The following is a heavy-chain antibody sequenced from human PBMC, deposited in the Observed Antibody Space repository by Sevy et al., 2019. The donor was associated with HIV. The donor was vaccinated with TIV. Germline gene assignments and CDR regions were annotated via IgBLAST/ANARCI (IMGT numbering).Heavy chain of an antibody. J-gene: IGHJ6*02. Sequence: GGSQRLSCAASGFTFNMYWMTWVRQAPGKGLEWVANIKEDGSERNYLDSVKGRFTISRDNAKESLYLQINSLRAEDTAVYYCARHCSGGSCYSLLPHYYYGMDVWGQGTTVTVSS. V-gene: IGHV3-7*01. CDR3: ARHCSGGSCYSLLPHYYYGMDV. D-gene: IGHD2-15*01. CDR2: IKEDGSER. CDR1: GFTFNMYW.